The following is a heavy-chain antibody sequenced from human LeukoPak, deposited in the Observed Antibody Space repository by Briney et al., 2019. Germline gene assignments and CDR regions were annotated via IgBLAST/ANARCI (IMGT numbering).Heavy chain of an antibody. J-gene: IGHJ4*02. CDR3: AREPAGDLDY. CDR1: GFTFSGYW. Sequence: GGSLRLSCAASGFTFSGYWMSWVRQAPGKGLEWVANIKQDGSEKYYVDSVKGRFTISRDNAKNSLYLQMNSLRAEDTAVYYCAREPAGDLDYWGQGTLVTVSS. V-gene: IGHV3-7*01. CDR2: IKQDGSEK.